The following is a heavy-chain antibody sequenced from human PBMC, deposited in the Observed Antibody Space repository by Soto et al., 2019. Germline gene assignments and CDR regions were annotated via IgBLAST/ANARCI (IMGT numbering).Heavy chain of an antibody. V-gene: IGHV3-21*01. Sequence: EVQLVESGGGLVKPGGSLRLSCAASGFTFSSHSMNWVRQAPGRGLEWVSSMSSSGTYIYYADSVKGRFTISRDNAKNSLYLQMNSLRADDTAVYYCARGYYYDSSGRIDHWGQGTLVTVSS. CDR2: MSSSGTYI. J-gene: IGHJ4*02. D-gene: IGHD3-22*01. CDR1: GFTFSSHS. CDR3: ARGYYYDSSGRIDH.